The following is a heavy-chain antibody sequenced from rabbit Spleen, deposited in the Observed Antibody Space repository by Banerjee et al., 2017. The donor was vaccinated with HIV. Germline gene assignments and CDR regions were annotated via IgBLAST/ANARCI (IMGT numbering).Heavy chain of an antibody. CDR1: GFSFSNKAV. CDR2: INTATDKG. Sequence: QEQLVESGGGLVKPGASLTLTCKASGFSFSNKAVMCWVRQAPGKGLEWIACINTATDKGVYATWAKGRFTISRTSSTTVTPQVTSLTAADTATYFCVRDQAHMLDLWGPGTLVTVS. V-gene: IGHV1S45*01. D-gene: IGHD1-1*01. CDR3: VRDQAHMLDL. J-gene: IGHJ4*01.